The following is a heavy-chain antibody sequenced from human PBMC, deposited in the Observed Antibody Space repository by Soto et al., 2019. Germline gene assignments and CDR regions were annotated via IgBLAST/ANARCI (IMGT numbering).Heavy chain of an antibody. J-gene: IGHJ4*02. CDR1: GFSLSTTGVR. CDR3: ARSFGLGNAPPLDH. Sequence: SGPTLVNPTQTLTLTCTFSGFSLSTTGVRVSWIRQPPGKALEWLARIRWDDHKFYLTSLKTTLTISKDTSKNQVVLTMTNMAPVDTATYYCARSFGLGNAPPLDHWGQGTLVTVSS. V-gene: IGHV2-70*04. D-gene: IGHD3-3*01. CDR2: IRWDDHK.